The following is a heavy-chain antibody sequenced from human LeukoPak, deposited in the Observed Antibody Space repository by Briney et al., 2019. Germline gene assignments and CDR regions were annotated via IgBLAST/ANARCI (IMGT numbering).Heavy chain of an antibody. J-gene: IGHJ4*02. D-gene: IGHD5-12*01. V-gene: IGHV4-59*08. Sequence: SETLSLTCTVSGGSINSYYWSWIRQPPGKGLEWIGYIYHRGSTNCNSSLKSRVSISVDTSKNQFYLKLTSVTAADTAVYYCARLDSGYGKYYFDYWGQGTLVTVSS. CDR3: ARLDSGYGKYYFDY. CDR1: GGSINSYY. CDR2: IYHRGST.